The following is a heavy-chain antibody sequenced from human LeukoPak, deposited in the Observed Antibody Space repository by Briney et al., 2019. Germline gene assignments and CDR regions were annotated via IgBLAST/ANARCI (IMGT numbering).Heavy chain of an antibody. J-gene: IGHJ3*02. V-gene: IGHV4-34*01. CDR1: GGSFSGYY. CDR3: ARGRIWYSSSWSVGLSGAFDI. Sequence: SETLSLTCAVYGGSFSGYYWRWIRQPPGRGLEWIGEINRRGSTSYNPCLKTRVTLSVEMSKNQFSLKLSSVTAVDTAVYYCARGRIWYSSSWSVGLSGAFDIWGQGTMVTVSS. CDR2: INRRGST. D-gene: IGHD6-13*01.